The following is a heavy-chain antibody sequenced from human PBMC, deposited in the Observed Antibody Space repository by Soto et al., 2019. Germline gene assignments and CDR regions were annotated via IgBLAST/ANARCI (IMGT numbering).Heavy chain of an antibody. CDR3: ARECGQYGNYRFDP. J-gene: IGHJ5*02. D-gene: IGHD4-4*01. Sequence: QVQLVESGGGVVQPGRSLRLSCAASGFTFSDYGMHWVRQTPGKGLEWVAVIWHDGNEKYYADSAKGRFTVSRDNSKNTLYLQMNSLRAEATALYYCARECGQYGNYRFDPWGQGTLVAVSS. CDR1: GFTFSDYG. V-gene: IGHV3-33*01. CDR2: IWHDGNEK.